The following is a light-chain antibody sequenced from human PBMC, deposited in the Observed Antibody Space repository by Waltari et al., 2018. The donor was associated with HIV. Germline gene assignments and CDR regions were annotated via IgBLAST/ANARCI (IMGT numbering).Light chain of an antibody. CDR3: CSYAGSSTFVV. V-gene: IGLV2-23*02. Sequence: QSALTQPASVSGSPGQPLTISCTGTSSDVWSYNLVSWYQQHPGKAPKLMIYEVSKRPSGVSNRFSGSKSGNTASLKISGLQAEDEADYYCCSYAGSSTFVVFGGGTKLTVL. CDR2: EVS. J-gene: IGLJ2*01. CDR1: SSDVWSYNL.